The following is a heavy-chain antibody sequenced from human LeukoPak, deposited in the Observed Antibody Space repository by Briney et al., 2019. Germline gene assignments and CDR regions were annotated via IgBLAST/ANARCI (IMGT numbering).Heavy chain of an antibody. D-gene: IGHD3-3*01. Sequence: SQTLSLTCTVSGGSISSGGYYWSWIRQPPGKGLEWIGYIYHSGSTYYNPSLKSRVTISVDRSKNQFSLKLSSVTAADTAVYYCARSGYYGMDVWGQGTTVTVSS. CDR1: GGSISSGGYY. CDR3: ARSGYYGMDV. J-gene: IGHJ6*02. CDR2: IYHSGST. V-gene: IGHV4-30-2*01.